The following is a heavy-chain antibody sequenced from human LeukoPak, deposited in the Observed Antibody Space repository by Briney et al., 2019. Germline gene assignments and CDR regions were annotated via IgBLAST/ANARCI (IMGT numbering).Heavy chain of an antibody. CDR1: GFIFSDHA. D-gene: IGHD5/OR15-5a*01. CDR3: ARQMTSTRLFDS. V-gene: IGHV3-30*04. Sequence: GGSLRLSCVASGFIFSDHAFHWVRQSPDKGLEWVALIGSDGTKKYYADSVQGRFTVSRENSKNTLFLQMDTVRADDTAVYFCARQMTSTRLFDSWGQGTLVTVPS. J-gene: IGHJ4*02. CDR2: IGSDGTKK.